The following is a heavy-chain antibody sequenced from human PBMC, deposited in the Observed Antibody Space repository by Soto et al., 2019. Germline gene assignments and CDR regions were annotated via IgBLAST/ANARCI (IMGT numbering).Heavy chain of an antibody. CDR2: IYPGDSDT. Sequence: PGESLKISCKGSGYSFTSYWIGWVRQMPGKGLEWMGIIYPGDSDTRYSPSFQGQVTISADKSISTAYLQWSSLKASDTAMYYCAGGGVRGVITRTRDYYGMDVRGQGTTLTVSS. CDR3: AGGGVRGVITRTRDYYGMDV. CDR1: GYSFTSYW. J-gene: IGHJ6*02. V-gene: IGHV5-51*01. D-gene: IGHD3-10*01.